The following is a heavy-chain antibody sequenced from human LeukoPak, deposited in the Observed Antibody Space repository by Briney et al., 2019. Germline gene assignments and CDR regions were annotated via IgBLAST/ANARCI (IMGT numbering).Heavy chain of an antibody. V-gene: IGHV1-8*01. Sequence: ASVKVSCKASGYTSTSYDINWVRQATGQGLEWMGWMNPNSGNTGYAQKFQGRVTMTRNTSINTAYMELSSLRSEDTAVYYCVVDSVGATNAFDYWGQGTLVTVPS. CDR2: MNPNSGNT. D-gene: IGHD1-26*01. CDR1: GYTSTSYD. CDR3: VVDSVGATNAFDY. J-gene: IGHJ4*02.